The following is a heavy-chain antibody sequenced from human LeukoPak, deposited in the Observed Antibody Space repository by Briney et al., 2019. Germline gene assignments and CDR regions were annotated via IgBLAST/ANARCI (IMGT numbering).Heavy chain of an antibody. V-gene: IGHV3-21*01. Sequence: PGGSLRLSCAASGFTFSSYSMNWVRQAPGKGLEWVSSISSSSSYIYYADSVKGRFTISRDNAKNSLYLQMNSLRAEDTAVYYCARVDYYDSSGYRSAFFDYWGQGTLVTVSS. CDR1: GFTFSSYS. J-gene: IGHJ4*02. CDR2: ISSSSSYI. D-gene: IGHD3-22*01. CDR3: ARVDYYDSSGYRSAFFDY.